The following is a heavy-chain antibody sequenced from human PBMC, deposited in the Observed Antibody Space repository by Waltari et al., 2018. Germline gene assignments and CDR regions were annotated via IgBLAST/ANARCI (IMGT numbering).Heavy chain of an antibody. D-gene: IGHD3-3*01. Sequence: QVQLVQSGAEVKKPGASVKVSCKASGYTFTTYYIHWLREAPGQGLEWMGLINPSGGRTTFAQGFQGRVTMTRDMSTSMVYMELSSLRSEDTAVYYCAREFPHTFYFDYWGQGTLVSVSS. CDR1: GYTFTTYY. J-gene: IGHJ4*02. CDR2: INPSGGRT. CDR3: AREFPHTFYFDY. V-gene: IGHV1-46*01.